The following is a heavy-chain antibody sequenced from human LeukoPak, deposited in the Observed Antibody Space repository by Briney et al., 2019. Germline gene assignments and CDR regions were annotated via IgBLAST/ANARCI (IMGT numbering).Heavy chain of an antibody. J-gene: IGHJ1*01. D-gene: IGHD5-12*01. CDR3: ASLGYSGYPGSKYFQH. CDR1: GYTFTGYY. V-gene: IGHV1-2*02. Sequence: GASVKVSCKASGYTFTGYYMHWVRQAPGQGLEWMGWINPNSGGTNYAQKFQGRVTMTRDTSISTAYMELSRLRSDDTAVYYCASLGYSGYPGSKYFQHWGQGTLVTVSS. CDR2: INPNSGGT.